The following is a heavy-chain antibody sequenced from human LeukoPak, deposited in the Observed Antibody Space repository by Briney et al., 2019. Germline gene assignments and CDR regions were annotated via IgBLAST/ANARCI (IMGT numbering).Heavy chain of an antibody. CDR3: ARAATVTTADAFDI. D-gene: IGHD4-17*01. V-gene: IGHV3-66*01. J-gene: IGHJ3*02. Sequence: PGGSLRLSCVASGLSVGRNYMTWVRQAPGKGLEWVSVLCSGGVRYYADSVKGRSTISRDDSKNTLSLLMNNLRPDDTALYYCARAATVTTADAFDIWGQGTMVTVSS. CDR2: LCSGGVR. CDR1: GLSVGRNY.